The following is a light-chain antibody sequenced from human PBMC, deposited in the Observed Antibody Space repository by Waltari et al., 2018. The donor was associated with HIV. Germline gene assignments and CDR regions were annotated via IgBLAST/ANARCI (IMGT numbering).Light chain of an antibody. J-gene: IGKJ4*01. V-gene: IGKV3-11*01. CDR3: QQRKHWPPLT. CDR2: DAS. Sequence: EIVLTQSPATLSLSPGERATLSCRASQSIDIYLAWYQQRPGQAPRLLIYDASNRATGIPPRFSGSGSGTDFTLTISSLEPEDFAVYYCQQRKHWPPLTFGGGTKVEI. CDR1: QSIDIY.